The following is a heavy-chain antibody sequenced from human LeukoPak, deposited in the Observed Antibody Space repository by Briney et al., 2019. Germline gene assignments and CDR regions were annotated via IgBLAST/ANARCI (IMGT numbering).Heavy chain of an antibody. J-gene: IGHJ4*02. V-gene: IGHV4-59*01. D-gene: IGHD3-10*01. CDR1: GGSISSYY. CDR2: IYYSGST. CDR3: TSGYGSSGRFDY. Sequence: KPSETLSLTCTVSGGSISSYYWSWIRQPPGKGLEWIGYIYYSGSTNYNPSLKSRVTISVDTSKNQFSLKLSSVTAADTAVYYCTSGYGSSGRFDYWGQGTLVTVSS.